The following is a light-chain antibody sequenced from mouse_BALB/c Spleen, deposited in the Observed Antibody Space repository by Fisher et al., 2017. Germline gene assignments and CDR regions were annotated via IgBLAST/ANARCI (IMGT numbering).Light chain of an antibody. J-gene: IGKJ5*01. CDR1: SSVSD. Sequence: IVITQTPAIMSASPGERVTMTCSASSSVSDMHRYQQKSSTSPKLWIYDTSKLTCGVPARFSGSGSGTSYSLTISSMEAEDAATYYCQKWSSNPLTFGAGTKLEMK. CDR3: QKWSSNPLT. CDR2: DTS. V-gene: IGKV4-59*01.